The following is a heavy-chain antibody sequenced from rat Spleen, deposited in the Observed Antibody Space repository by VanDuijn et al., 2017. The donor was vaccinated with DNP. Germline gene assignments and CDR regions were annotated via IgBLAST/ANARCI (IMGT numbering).Heavy chain of an antibody. CDR2: ISSYGNEI. CDR1: GFTFSNYD. V-gene: IGHV5-7*01. Sequence: EVQLVESGGGLVQPGRSLKLSCAASGFTFSNYDMAWVRQAPKKSLEWVATISSYGNEIYYRDSVRGRFTISRDNAKSTLYLQMDSLRSEDTATYYCTTRSDYFDYWGQGVVVTVSS. J-gene: IGHJ2*01. CDR3: TTRSDYFDY.